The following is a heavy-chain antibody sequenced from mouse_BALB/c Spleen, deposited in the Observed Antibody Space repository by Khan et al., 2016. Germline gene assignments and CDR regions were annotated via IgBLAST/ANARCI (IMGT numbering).Heavy chain of an antibody. CDR3: ARVGNYVELGN. CDR2: IDPANGNT. Sequence: VQLQQSGAELVKPGASVKLSCTASGFNIKDTYMHWVTQRPEQGLEWIGRIDPANGNTKNDPKFQGKATITADTSSNTVYLHLSSLTSEDTAVYYCARVGNYVELGNWGQGTLVTVSA. D-gene: IGHD2-1*01. CDR1: GFNIKDTY. J-gene: IGHJ3*01. V-gene: IGHV14-3*02.